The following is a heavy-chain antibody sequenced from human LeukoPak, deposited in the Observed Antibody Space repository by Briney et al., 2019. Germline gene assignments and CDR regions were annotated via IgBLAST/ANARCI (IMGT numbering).Heavy chain of an antibody. J-gene: IGHJ3*02. CDR3: ASSGSYYVRAFDI. Sequence: PGGSLRLSCSASGFTFSSYAMHWVRQAPGKGLEYVSAISSNGGSTYYADSVKGRFTISRDNSKNTLYLQMNSLRAEDTAVYYCASSGSYYVRAFDIWGQGTMVTVSS. CDR1: GFTFSSYA. V-gene: IGHV3-64*04. CDR2: ISSNGGST. D-gene: IGHD1-26*01.